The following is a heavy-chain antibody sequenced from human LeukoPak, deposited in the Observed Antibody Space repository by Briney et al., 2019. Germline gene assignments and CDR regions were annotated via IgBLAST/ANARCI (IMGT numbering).Heavy chain of an antibody. CDR3: ARDVMRGVGWASCDY. J-gene: IGHJ4*02. V-gene: IGHV1-3*01. D-gene: IGHD1-26*01. CDR1: GYTFTSYA. CDR2: INAGNGNT. Sequence: GASVKVSCKASGYTFTSYAMHWVRQAPGQRLEWMGWINAGNGNTKYSQKFQGRVTITRDTSASTAYMELSSLRSEDTAVYYCARDVMRGVGWASCDYWGQGTLVTISS.